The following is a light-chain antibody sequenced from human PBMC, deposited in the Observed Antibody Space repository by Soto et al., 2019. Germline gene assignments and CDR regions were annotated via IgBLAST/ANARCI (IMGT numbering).Light chain of an antibody. CDR3: QSYDTSLNAVL. Sequence: QSVLTQPPSVSGAPGQRVTISCTGSSSNIGAGYDVHWYQHLPGAAPKLLIFGNSNRPEGVTDRFSGSTSGTSASLAITGVQAEDGADYYCQSYDTSLNAVLFGGGTKLTVL. V-gene: IGLV1-40*01. J-gene: IGLJ2*01. CDR1: SSNIGAGYD. CDR2: GNS.